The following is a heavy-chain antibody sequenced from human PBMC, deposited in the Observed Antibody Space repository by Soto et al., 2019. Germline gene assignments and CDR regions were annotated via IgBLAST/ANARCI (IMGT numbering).Heavy chain of an antibody. V-gene: IGHV1-2*04. D-gene: IGHD6-13*01. CDR1: GYTFTGYY. CDR2: INPNSGGT. Sequence: QVQLVQSGAEVKKPGASVKVSCKASGYTFTGYYMHWVRQAPGQGLEWMGWINPNSGGTNYAHKFKCWGTMTRDTSISTAYMELRRLRSDDTAVYYCARGSSRPFYDAFDIWGQGTMVTVSS. CDR3: ARGSSRPFYDAFDI. J-gene: IGHJ3*02.